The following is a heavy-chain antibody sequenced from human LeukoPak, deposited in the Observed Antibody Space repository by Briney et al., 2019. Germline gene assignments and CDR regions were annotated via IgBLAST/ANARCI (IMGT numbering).Heavy chain of an antibody. CDR3: ARLGVGATRDAFDI. J-gene: IGHJ3*02. CDR2: INWTGGST. Sequence: GGSLRLSCAASGFTFDDYGMSWVRQAPGKGLEWVSGINWTGGSTDYADSVKGRFTISKDNAKNSLYLQMNSLRAEDTALYYCARLGVGATRDAFDIWGQGTMVTVSS. V-gene: IGHV3-20*04. CDR1: GFTFDDYG. D-gene: IGHD1-26*01.